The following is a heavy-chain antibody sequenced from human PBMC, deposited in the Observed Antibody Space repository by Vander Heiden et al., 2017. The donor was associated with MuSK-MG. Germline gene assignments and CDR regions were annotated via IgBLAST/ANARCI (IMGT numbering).Heavy chain of an antibody. CDR1: DFTFDDYA. CDR3: ARRDYAAYWYFDL. CDR2: INWNGEST. D-gene: IGHD4-17*01. J-gene: IGHJ2*01. V-gene: IGHV3-20*04. Sequence: EVQLVESGGGVERPGGSLSLSCEASDFTFDDYAMNWVRQAPGKGLEWVSAINWNGESTTYADSVKGRFTISRDNAKNTLYLQMNALRAEDTALYYCARRDYAAYWYFDLWGRGTLVTVSS.